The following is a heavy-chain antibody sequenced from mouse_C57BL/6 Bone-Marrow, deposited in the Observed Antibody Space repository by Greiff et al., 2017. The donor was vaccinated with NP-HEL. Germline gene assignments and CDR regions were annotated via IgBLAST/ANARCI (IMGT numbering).Heavy chain of an antibody. CDR3: TRGNHYYGSSLAWFAY. CDR2: IYPGSSDT. V-gene: IGHV1-5*01. Sequence: EVKLQESGTVLARPGASVKMSCTTSGYTFTSYWMHWVRQRPGQGLEWLGAIYPGSSDTSYTQKFKGQANLSAVTSANTAYMELSSLTNEDSAVYYCTRGNHYYGSSLAWFAYWGQGTLVTVSA. D-gene: IGHD1-1*01. J-gene: IGHJ3*01. CDR1: GYTFTSYW.